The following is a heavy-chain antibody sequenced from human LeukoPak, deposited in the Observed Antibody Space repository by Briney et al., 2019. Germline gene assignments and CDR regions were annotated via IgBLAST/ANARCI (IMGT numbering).Heavy chain of an antibody. V-gene: IGHV3-33*08. D-gene: IGHD4-23*01. CDR3: ARQSTVATDW. CDR2: IYYDGTNK. J-gene: IGHJ4*02. CDR1: GFTFSNYG. Sequence: PGGSLRLSCAVSGFTFSNYGMHWVRQAPGKGLEWVALIYYDGTNKYYADSVKGRFTISRDNSKNTLFLQMNSLRVEDTAVYYCARQSTVATDWWGQGTLVTVSS.